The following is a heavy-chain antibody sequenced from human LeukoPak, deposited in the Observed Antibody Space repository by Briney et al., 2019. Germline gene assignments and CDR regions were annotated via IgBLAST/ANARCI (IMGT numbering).Heavy chain of an antibody. J-gene: IGHJ4*02. CDR3: ARGTSTGFDL. V-gene: IGHV4-59*01. CDR1: GGSINSNY. CDR2: IFYSGTT. Sequence: PSETLSLTCTVSGGSINSNYWGWIRQPPGKGLDWIGYIFYSGTTNYNPSFKSRATLSVDTSRNQFSLNLTSVTAADTAVYYCARGTSTGFDLWGQGTLVTVSS. D-gene: IGHD2-2*01.